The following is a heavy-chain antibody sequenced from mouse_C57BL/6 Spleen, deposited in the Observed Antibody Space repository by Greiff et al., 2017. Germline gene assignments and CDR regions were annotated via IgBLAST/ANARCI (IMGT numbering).Heavy chain of an antibody. CDR1: GFNIKDYY. CDR3: TTPIYYGSSWFAY. D-gene: IGHD1-1*01. CDR2: IDPEDGDT. Sequence: VQLQQSGAELVRPGASVKLSCTASGFNIKDYYMHWVKQRPEQGLEWIGRIDPEDGDTEYAPKFPGKATMTADTSSNTAYLQRSSLTSEDTAVYYCTTPIYYGSSWFAYWGQGTLVTVSA. V-gene: IGHV14-1*01. J-gene: IGHJ3*01.